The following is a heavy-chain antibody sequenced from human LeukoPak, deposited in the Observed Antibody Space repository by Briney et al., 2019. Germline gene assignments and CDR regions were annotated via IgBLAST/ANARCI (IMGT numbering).Heavy chain of an antibody. J-gene: IGHJ4*02. CDR3: AKDSRSTYYSDSSGLSASFDY. CDR2: ISYDGSNK. Sequence: AGSLRCSCAASGFTYSSYAMHWVRQAPGKGRMGVSVISYDGSNKYYADTGRGRFSISRDNSKSTLYLQMNSLRPEDTAVYYCAKDSRSTYYSDSSGLSASFDYWGQGTLVTVSS. V-gene: IGHV3-30-3*01. CDR1: GFTYSSYA. D-gene: IGHD3-22*01.